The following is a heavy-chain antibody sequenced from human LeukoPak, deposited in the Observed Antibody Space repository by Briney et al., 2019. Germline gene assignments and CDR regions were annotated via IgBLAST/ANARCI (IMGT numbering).Heavy chain of an antibody. CDR2: ISGSGGST. Sequence: GGSLRLSCAASGFTFSSYAMSWVRQAPGKGLEWVSAISGSGGSTYYADSVKGRFTISRDNSKNTLYLQMNSLRAEDTAVYYCAKGDSSSWPYYYYGMDVWGQGTTVTVSS. D-gene: IGHD6-13*01. V-gene: IGHV3-23*01. CDR1: GFTFSSYA. CDR3: AKGDSSSWPYYYYGMDV. J-gene: IGHJ6*02.